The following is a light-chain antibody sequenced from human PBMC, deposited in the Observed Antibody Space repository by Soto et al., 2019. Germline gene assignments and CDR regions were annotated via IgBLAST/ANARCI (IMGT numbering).Light chain of an antibody. CDR1: QSISSW. Sequence: DIQMTQSPSTLSASVGDRVTITCRASQSISSWLAWYQQKPGKAPKLLIYKASSLESGVASRFSGSGSGTEFTLTISSLQPDDFATYYYQQYNSYSPTFGQGTKVEIK. V-gene: IGKV1-5*03. CDR3: QQYNSYSPT. J-gene: IGKJ1*01. CDR2: KAS.